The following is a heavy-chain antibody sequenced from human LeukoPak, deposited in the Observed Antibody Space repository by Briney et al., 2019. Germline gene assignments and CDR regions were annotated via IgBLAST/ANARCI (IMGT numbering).Heavy chain of an antibody. CDR3: AREEYSSGWYRGGWFAP. Sequence: ASVKVSCKASGYTFTGYYMHWLRQAPGQGLEWMGWIDPESGDTNYAQKFQDKITMTRDTYMKTGYMELSSLRYDDTAVYYCAREEYSSGWYRGGWFAPWGQGTQVTVSS. CDR1: GYTFTGYY. D-gene: IGHD6-19*01. CDR2: IDPESGDT. J-gene: IGHJ5*02. V-gene: IGHV1-2*02.